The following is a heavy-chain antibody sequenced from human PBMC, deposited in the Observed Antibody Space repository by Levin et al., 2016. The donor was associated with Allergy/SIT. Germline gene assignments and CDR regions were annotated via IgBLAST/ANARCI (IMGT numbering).Heavy chain of an antibody. J-gene: IGHJ6*02. Sequence: GESLKISCAASGFTFSDYTMNWVRQAPGKGLEWISYISTTSGLIYYADSVKGRFTISRDNAKNSLFLQMNSLRAEDTAVYYCAKADNSGPYSYHYGMDVWGQGTTVTVSS. V-gene: IGHV3-48*01. CDR1: GFTFSDYT. CDR3: AKADNSGPYSYHYGMDV. D-gene: IGHD4-11*01. CDR2: ISTTSGLI.